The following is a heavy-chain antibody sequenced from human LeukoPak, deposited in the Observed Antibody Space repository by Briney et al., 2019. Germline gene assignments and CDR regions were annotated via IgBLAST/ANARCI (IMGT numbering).Heavy chain of an antibody. V-gene: IGHV4-39*01. CDR2: IYYSGST. CDR3: ASLGSPRRDY. Sequence: SETLSLTCTVSGGSISSSSYYWGWIRQPPGKGLEWIGSIYYSGSTYYNPSLKSRVTISVDTSKNQFSLKLSSVTAADTAVYYCASLGSPRRDYWGQGTLVTVSS. J-gene: IGHJ4*02. D-gene: IGHD1-26*01. CDR1: GGSISSSSYY.